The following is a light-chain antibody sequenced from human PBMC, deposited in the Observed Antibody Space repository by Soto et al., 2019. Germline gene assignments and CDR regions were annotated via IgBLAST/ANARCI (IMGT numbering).Light chain of an antibody. Sequence: EIVLTQSPGTLSLSPGERATLSCRASQSVSSRLAWYQQKPGQAPRLLISGASSRATGIPDRFSGSGSATDFTLTISRLEPEDFALYYCQQYGSSPITFGQGRLLEVK. V-gene: IGKV3-20*01. CDR1: QSVSSR. CDR2: GAS. J-gene: IGKJ5*01. CDR3: QQYGSSPIT.